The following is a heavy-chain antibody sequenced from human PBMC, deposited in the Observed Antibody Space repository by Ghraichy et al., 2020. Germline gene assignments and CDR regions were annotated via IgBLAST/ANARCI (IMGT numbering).Heavy chain of an antibody. CDR1: GGSISSYY. Sequence: SQTLSLTCTVSGGSISSYYWSWIRQPPGKGLEWFGYIYYSGSTNYNPSLKSRVTISVDTSKNQFSLKLSSVTAADTAVYYCARAYSYGRFDYWGQGTLVTVSS. D-gene: IGHD5-18*01. V-gene: IGHV4-59*01. J-gene: IGHJ4*02. CDR3: ARAYSYGRFDY. CDR2: IYYSGST.